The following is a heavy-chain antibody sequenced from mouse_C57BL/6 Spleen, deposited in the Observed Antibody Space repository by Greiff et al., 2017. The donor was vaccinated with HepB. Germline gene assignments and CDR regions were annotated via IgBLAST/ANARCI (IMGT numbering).Heavy chain of an antibody. CDR2: IDPENGDT. CDR3: TTPSFDY. V-gene: IGHV14-4*01. Sequence: VQLQQSGAELVRPGASVKLSCTASGFNIKDAYMHWVKQRTEQGLEWIGWIDPENGDTEYASKFQGKATITADTSSNTAYLQLSSLTSEDTAVYYCTTPSFDYWGQGTTLTVSS. CDR1: GFNIKDAY. J-gene: IGHJ2*01.